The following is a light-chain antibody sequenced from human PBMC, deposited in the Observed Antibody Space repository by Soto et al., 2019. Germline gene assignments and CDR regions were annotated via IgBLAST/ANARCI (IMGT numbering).Light chain of an antibody. V-gene: IGLV1-40*01. CDR2: GDD. Sequence: QSVLTQPPSVSGAPGQRVTISCTGSSSNLGAGFDVHWYQHLPGRAPKLLINGDDKRPSGVPDRFSGSRSGTSASLAITGLQPEDEADYYCQSYDTSLSGALVFGGGTKPTVL. CDR3: QSYDTSLSGALV. J-gene: IGLJ3*02. CDR1: SSNLGAGFD.